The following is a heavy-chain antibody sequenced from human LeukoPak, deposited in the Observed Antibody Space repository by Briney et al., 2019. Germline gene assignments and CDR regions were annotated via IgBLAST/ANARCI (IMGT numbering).Heavy chain of an antibody. D-gene: IGHD3-22*01. CDR2: SGNKANSYTT. CDR3: ARSGRGYYDSSGLFDY. CDR1: GFTFSEHY. V-gene: IGHV3-72*01. Sequence: GGSLRLSCEASGFTFSEHYMDWVRQAPGKGLEWVGRSGNKANSYTTEYAASVKGRFTISRDDSKNSLYLQMNSLKTEDTAVYYCARSGRGYYDSSGLFDYWGQGTLVTVSS. J-gene: IGHJ4*02.